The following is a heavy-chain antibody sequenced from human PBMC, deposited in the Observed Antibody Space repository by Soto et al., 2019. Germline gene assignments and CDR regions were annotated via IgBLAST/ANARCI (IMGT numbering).Heavy chain of an antibody. V-gene: IGHV4-4*02. CDR2: VHISGHS. Sequence: PSETLSLTCTLCGGYVRAPDWWNCVRQSPDKGLEWFAEVHISGHSNYNPSLRSRVSVSIDSSKNQFYLNLNSVTAADTAIYYCARVRQSCSAKNCYFDRWGQGTQVTVAS. CDR3: ARVRQSCSAKNCYFDR. CDR1: GGYVRAPDW. D-gene: IGHD2-15*01. J-gene: IGHJ4*03.